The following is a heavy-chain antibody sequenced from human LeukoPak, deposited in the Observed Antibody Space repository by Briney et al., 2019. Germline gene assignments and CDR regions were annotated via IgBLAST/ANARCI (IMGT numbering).Heavy chain of an antibody. CDR1: GYTFTTFG. CDR2: INVYNDDT. D-gene: IGHD6-13*01. CDR3: ARPRSSSWGIDY. J-gene: IGHJ4*02. V-gene: IGHV1-18*04. Sequence: ASVKVSCKVSGYTFTTFGITWVRQVPGQGLEWMGWINVYNDDTHYAQNLQGRVTMTTDTSTSTAYMELRSLRPDDTAVYYCARPRSSSWGIDYWGQGTLVTVSS.